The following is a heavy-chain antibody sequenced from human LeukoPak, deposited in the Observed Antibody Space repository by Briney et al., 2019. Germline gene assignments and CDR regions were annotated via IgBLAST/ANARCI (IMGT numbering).Heavy chain of an antibody. D-gene: IGHD2-21*02. V-gene: IGHV3-53*01. CDR1: GFTVSTNY. Sequence: GGSLRLSCAASGFTVSTNYMSWVRQAPGKGLEWVSVIYSGGNTYYADSVKGRFIISRDKSKKTLYLQMNSLRAEDTAVYYCARDISDARYYYYYMDVWGKGTTVTVSS. CDR2: IYSGGNT. J-gene: IGHJ6*03. CDR3: ARDISDARYYYYYMDV.